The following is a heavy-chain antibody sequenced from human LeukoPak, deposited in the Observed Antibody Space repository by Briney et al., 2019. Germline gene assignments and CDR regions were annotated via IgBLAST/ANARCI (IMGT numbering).Heavy chain of an antibody. CDR2: IKSETDGGTT. Sequence: PGGSLRLSCAASGFTFSSAWMNWVRQAPGKWLEWVGRIKSETDGGTTDYAAPVKGTFTISRDDSENTLYLQMNSLKTEDTAVYYCTRRSSAAGRQYFDYWGQGTLVTVSS. CDR3: TRRSSAAGRQYFDY. V-gene: IGHV3-15*07. CDR1: GFTFSSAW. D-gene: IGHD6-13*01. J-gene: IGHJ4*02.